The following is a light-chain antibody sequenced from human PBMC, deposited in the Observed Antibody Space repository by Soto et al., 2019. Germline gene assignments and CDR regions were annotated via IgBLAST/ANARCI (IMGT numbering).Light chain of an antibody. CDR3: QQYGSSPHT. V-gene: IGKV3-15*01. J-gene: IGKJ1*01. CDR2: GAS. Sequence: EIVMTQSPDTLSVSPGERATLFCRASQSVSSTVAWYQQRPGQAPRLLIYGASTRATGIPARFSGSGSGTEFTLTISSLQSEDFAVYYCQQYGSSPHTFGQGTRWIS. CDR1: QSVSST.